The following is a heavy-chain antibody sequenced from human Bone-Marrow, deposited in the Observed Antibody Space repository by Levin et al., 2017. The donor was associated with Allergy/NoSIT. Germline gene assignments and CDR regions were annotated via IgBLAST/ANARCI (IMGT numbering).Heavy chain of an antibody. CDR3: AKSLTTVTTFYYYGMDV. CDR2: ISYDGSNK. Sequence: LSLTCAASGFTFSSYGMHWVRQAPGKGLEWVAVISYDGSNKYYADSVKGRFTISRDNSKNTLYLQMNSLRAEDTAVYYCAKSLTTVTTFYYYGMDVWGQGTTVTVSS. V-gene: IGHV3-30*18. D-gene: IGHD4-11*01. CDR1: GFTFSSYG. J-gene: IGHJ6*02.